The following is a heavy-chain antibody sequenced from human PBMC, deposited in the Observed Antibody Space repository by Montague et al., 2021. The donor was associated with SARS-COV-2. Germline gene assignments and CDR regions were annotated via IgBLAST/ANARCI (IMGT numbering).Heavy chain of an antibody. J-gene: IGHJ6*03. CDR2: IHHGGST. D-gene: IGHD3-10*01. V-gene: IGHV4-34*01. CDR3: AGLGDGVVPSPILGVGPYYSYYYMDV. CDR1: GGSFSTYS. Sequence: SETLSLTCAVHGGSFSTYSWNWIRQPPGKGLEWIGEIHHGGSTNYNPSLKSRVTISADTPKNQFSLKLTSVAAADTAVYYCAGLGDGVVPSPILGVGPYYSYYYMDVWGKGTTVTVSS.